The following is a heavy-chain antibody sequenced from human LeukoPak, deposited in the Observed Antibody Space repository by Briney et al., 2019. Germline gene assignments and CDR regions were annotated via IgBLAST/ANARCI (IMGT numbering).Heavy chain of an antibody. J-gene: IGHJ6*02. Sequence: GGSLRLSCAASGFTFSSYGMHWVRQAPGKGLEWVAVISYDGSNKYYADSVKGRFTISRDNSKNTLHLQMNSLRAEDTAVYYCAKDIVVVPAAITYYYYYYGMDVWGQGTTVTVSS. CDR2: ISYDGSNK. CDR1: GFTFSSYG. D-gene: IGHD2-2*01. CDR3: AKDIVVVPAAITYYYYYYGMDV. V-gene: IGHV3-30*18.